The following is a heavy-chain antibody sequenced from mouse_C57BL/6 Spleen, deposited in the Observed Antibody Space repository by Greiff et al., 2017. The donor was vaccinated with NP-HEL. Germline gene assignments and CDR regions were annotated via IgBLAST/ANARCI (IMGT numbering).Heavy chain of an antibody. J-gene: IGHJ2*01. V-gene: IGHV14-2*01. D-gene: IGHD2-4*01. CDR1: GFNIKDYY. Sequence: VQLKESGAELVKPGASVKLSCTASGFNIKDYYMHWVKQRTEQGLEWIGRIDPEDGETKYAPKFQGKATITADTSSNTAYLQLSSLTSEDTAVDYGAKRITTGRGVDYWGQGTTLTVSS. CDR3: AKRITTGRGVDY. CDR2: IDPEDGET.